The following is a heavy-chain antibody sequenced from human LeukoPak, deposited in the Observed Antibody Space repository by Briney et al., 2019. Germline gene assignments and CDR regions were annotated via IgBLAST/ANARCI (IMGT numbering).Heavy chain of an antibody. J-gene: IGHJ4*02. CDR3: ARAAGFGELWDY. CDR1: GGSISSYY. D-gene: IGHD3-10*01. V-gene: IGHV4-59*01. Sequence: SETLSLTCTVSGGSISSYYWSWIRQPPGKGLEWVGYIYYSGSTNYNPSLKSRVTISVDTSKIQFSLKLSSATAADTAVYYCARAAGFGELWDYWGQGTLVTVSS. CDR2: IYYSGST.